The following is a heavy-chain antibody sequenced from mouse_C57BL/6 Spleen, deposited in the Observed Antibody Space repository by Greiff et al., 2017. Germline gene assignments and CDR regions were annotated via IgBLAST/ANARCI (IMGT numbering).Heavy chain of an antibody. CDR2: ISSGGDYI. CDR3: TRRDYDYAMDY. J-gene: IGHJ4*01. Sequence: EVMLVESGEGLVKPGGSLKLSCAASGFTFSSYAMSWVRQTPEKRLEWVAYISSGGDYIYYADTVKGRFTISSDNARNTLYLQMSSLKSEDTAMYYCTRRDYDYAMDYWGQGTSVTVSS. V-gene: IGHV5S21*01. CDR1: GFTFSSYA. D-gene: IGHD2-4*01.